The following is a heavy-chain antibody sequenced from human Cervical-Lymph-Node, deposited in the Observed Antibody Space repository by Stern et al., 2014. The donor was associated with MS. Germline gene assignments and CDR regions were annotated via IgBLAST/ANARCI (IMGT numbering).Heavy chain of an antibody. J-gene: IGHJ6*02. CDR2: FLPADSDS. Sequence: EVQLEESGAEVKKPGESLKISCKGSGYNFGDYWIGWVRQKPGTGLEWMGTFLPADSDSRYSPSFEGQVTISADESISTAFLQSSSLKASDTGIYYCARHQPAATFAMDVWGQGTTVIVSS. V-gene: IGHV5-51*01. D-gene: IGHD2-2*01. CDR3: ARHQPAATFAMDV. CDR1: GYNFGDYW.